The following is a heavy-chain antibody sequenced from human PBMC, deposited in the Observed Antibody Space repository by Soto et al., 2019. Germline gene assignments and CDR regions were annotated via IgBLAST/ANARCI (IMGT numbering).Heavy chain of an antibody. V-gene: IGHV2-5*02. CDR1: GFSLSTRGVA. CDR3: AHRPRGYAYYFES. Sequence: QITLKESGPTLVKPTQTLTLTCTFSGFSLSTRGVAVGWFRQPPGKALEWLALFYWDEDKWYSPSLKSRLTFTDDTSKTQVVLTMPNMDPVDTATYYCAHRPRGYAYYFESWGQGTLVTVSS. D-gene: IGHD5-12*01. CDR2: FYWDEDK. J-gene: IGHJ4*02.